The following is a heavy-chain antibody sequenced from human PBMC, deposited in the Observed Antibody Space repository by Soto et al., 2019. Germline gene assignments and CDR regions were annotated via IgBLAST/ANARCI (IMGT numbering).Heavy chain of an antibody. CDR2: IYYSGST. Sequence: SETLSLTCTVSGGSISSYYWSWIRQPPGKGLEWIGYIYYSGSTNYNPSLKSRVTISVDTSKNQFSLKLSSVTAADTAVYYCARYEAVAYYFDYWGQGTLVTVSS. D-gene: IGHD6-19*01. V-gene: IGHV4-59*01. J-gene: IGHJ4*02. CDR3: ARYEAVAYYFDY. CDR1: GGSISSYY.